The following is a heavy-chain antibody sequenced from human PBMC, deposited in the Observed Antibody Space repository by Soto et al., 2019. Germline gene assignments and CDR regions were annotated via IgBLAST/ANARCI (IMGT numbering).Heavy chain of an antibody. CDR3: VKGEYYYDSSGYYPFDY. CDR2: ISTNGGST. Sequence: PGGSLRLSCSASVFTFSIYAMHWVRQAPGKGLEYVSSISTNGGSTDYADSVKGRFTISRDNSKNTVYLQMSSLRVEDTAVYYCVKGEYYYDSSGYYPFDYWGQGTLVTVPQ. CDR1: VFTFSIYA. D-gene: IGHD3-22*01. V-gene: IGHV3-64D*06. J-gene: IGHJ4*02.